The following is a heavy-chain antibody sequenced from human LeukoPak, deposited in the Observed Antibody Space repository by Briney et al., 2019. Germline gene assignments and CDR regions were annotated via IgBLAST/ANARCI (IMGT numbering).Heavy chain of an antibody. CDR2: IYSGGST. CDR3: AGTASLQLRLTYYYYGTDV. CDR1: GFTVSSNY. V-gene: IGHV3-66*01. Sequence: GGSLRLSCAASGFTVSSNYMSWVRQAPGRGLEWVSVIYSGGSTYYADSVKGRFTISRDNSKNTLYPQMNSLRAEDTAVYYCAGTASLQLRLTYYYYGTDVWGQGTTVTVSS. J-gene: IGHJ6*02. D-gene: IGHD3-3*01.